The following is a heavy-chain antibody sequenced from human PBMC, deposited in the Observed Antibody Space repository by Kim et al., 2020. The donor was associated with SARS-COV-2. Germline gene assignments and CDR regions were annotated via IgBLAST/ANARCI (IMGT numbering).Heavy chain of an antibody. J-gene: IGHJ4*02. CDR3: ASRMVRGVTPFGY. D-gene: IGHD3-10*01. V-gene: IGHV4-39*01. Sequence: YTPSLKSRVTISVDTSKNQFSLKLSSVTAADTAVYYCASRMVRGVTPFGYWGQGTLVTVSS.